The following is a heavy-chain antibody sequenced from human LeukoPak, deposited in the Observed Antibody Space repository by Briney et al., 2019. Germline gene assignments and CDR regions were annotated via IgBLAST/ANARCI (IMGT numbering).Heavy chain of an antibody. J-gene: IGHJ3*02. Sequence: GASVKVSCKASGYTFTGYYMHWVRQAPGQGLEWMGWINPNSGGTNYAQKFQGRVTITADKSTSTAYMELSSLRSEDTAVYYCARVGSGSYFDAFDIWGQGTMVTVSS. CDR2: INPNSGGT. CDR3: ARVGSGSYFDAFDI. V-gene: IGHV1-2*02. D-gene: IGHD1-26*01. CDR1: GYTFTGYY.